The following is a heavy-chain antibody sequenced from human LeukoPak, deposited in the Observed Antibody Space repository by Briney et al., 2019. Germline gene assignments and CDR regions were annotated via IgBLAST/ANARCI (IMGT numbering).Heavy chain of an antibody. CDR2: IDNAGSIT. CDR3: VRSAFHAGSGNYYDY. Sequence: PGRSLRLSCAASGFTFSSYAMHWVRQAPGKGLVWVSRIDNAGSITTYADSVKGRFTISRDNAENTLYLQVNSLRVEDTAVYYCVRSAFHAGSGNYYDYWGQGTLVTVSS. D-gene: IGHD3-22*01. J-gene: IGHJ4*02. CDR1: GFTFSSYA. V-gene: IGHV3-74*03.